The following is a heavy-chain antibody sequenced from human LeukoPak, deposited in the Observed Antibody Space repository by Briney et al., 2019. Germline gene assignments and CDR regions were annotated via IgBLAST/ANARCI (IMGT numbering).Heavy chain of an antibody. J-gene: IGHJ3*02. CDR1: GFTFSSYS. CDR3: ARAGNCGGDCYSGDAFDI. Sequence: GGSLRLSCAASGFTFSSYSMNWVRQAPGKGLEWVSSISSRGTYIYYADSVKGRFTISRDSAKNSLYLQMHSLRAEDTAVYFCARAGNCGGDCYSGDAFDIWGQGTMVTVSS. D-gene: IGHD2-21*02. CDR2: ISSRGTYI. V-gene: IGHV3-21*01.